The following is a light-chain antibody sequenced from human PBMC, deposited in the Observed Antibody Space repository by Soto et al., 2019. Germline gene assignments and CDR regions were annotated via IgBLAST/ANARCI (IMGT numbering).Light chain of an antibody. CDR1: QGISSY. CDR3: QQLNTYPRAT. J-gene: IGKJ4*01. Sequence: DIQLTQSPSFLSASVGDRVSITCRASQGISSYLAWYQQKPGKAPKLLIYAASILQSGVPSRFSGSGSGTEFTLIISSLQPEDFATYYCQQLNTYPRATFGGGTKVDIK. V-gene: IGKV1-9*01. CDR2: AAS.